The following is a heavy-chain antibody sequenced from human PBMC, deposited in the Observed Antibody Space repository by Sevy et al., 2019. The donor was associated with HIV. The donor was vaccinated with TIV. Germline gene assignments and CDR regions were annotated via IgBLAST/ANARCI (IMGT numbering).Heavy chain of an antibody. CDR2: INHSGST. V-gene: IGHV4-34*01. D-gene: IGHD6-19*01. CDR3: ARYRMAGNFDY. CDR1: GGSFSGYY. J-gene: IGHJ4*01. Sequence: SETLSLTCAVYGGSFSGYYWNWIRQPPGKGLEWIGEINHSGSTNYNPTHKSRVTISVDTSKNQFSLKLSSVTAADTAVYYCARYRMAGNFDYWGQGTLVTVS.